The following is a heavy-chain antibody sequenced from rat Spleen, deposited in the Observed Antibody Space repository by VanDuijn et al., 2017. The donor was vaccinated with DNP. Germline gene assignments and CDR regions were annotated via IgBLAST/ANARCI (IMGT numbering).Heavy chain of an antibody. Sequence: EVQLVESGGGLVQPGRSLKVSCAASGFTFSDYYMAWVRQAPTKGLEWVAIISYDGSSTYYRDSVKGRFTISRDNAKSTLYLQMDSLRSEDTATYYCARHRATVAGDYWGQGTLVTVSS. D-gene: IGHD1-3*01. J-gene: IGHJ3*01. V-gene: IGHV5-7*01. CDR3: ARHRATVAGDY. CDR1: GFTFSDYY. CDR2: ISYDGSST.